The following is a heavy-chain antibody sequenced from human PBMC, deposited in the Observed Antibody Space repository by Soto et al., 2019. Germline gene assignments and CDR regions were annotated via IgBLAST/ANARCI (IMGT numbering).Heavy chain of an antibody. CDR3: ARGTRLEYSGYES. V-gene: IGHV6-1*01. CDR2: TYYRSKWYN. D-gene: IGHD5-12*01. CDR1: GDSGPSNCTA. J-gene: IGHJ4*02. Sequence: SQTLAQSSAVSGDSGPSNCTAWNWIRQSPSRGLEWLGRTYYRSKWYNDYAVSVKSRITINPDTSKNQFSLQLNSVTPEDTAVYYCARGTRLEYSGYESWGQGTLVTVSS.